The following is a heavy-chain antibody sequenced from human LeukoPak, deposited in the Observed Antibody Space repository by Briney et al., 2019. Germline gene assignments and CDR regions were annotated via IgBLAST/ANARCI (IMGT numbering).Heavy chain of an antibody. Sequence: PGGSLRLSCAASGFTFSSYTMNWVRQAPGKGLEWVANIKGDGSDKYYLDSLKGRFTVSRDNAKNSLYLQVNSLGADDTAVYYCARPFGSGTYYQFDLWGQGTLVTVSS. V-gene: IGHV3-7*01. D-gene: IGHD3-10*01. J-gene: IGHJ4*02. CDR2: IKGDGSDK. CDR1: GFTFSSYT. CDR3: ARPFGSGTYYQFDL.